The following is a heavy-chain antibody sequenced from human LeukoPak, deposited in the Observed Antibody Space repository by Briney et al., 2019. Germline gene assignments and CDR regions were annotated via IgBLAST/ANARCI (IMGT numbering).Heavy chain of an antibody. CDR1: GGSITSYY. CDR2: IYYSGET. Sequence: SETLSLTCTVSGGSITSYYWSWIRQPPGKGLEWIGYIYYSGETDYNPSLKSRVTISVDASRNQFSLRLSSVTAADTAVYYCAREGPHSGWFDPCGHGTLVTVSS. CDR3: AREGPHSGWFDP. J-gene: IGHJ5*02. D-gene: IGHD1-26*01. V-gene: IGHV4-59*01.